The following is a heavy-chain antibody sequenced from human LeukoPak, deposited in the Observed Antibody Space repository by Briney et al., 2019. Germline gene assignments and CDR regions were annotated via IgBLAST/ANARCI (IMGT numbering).Heavy chain of an antibody. CDR3: AKALRRVVVVAATYFQH. CDR1: GFTFDDYT. D-gene: IGHD2-15*01. CDR2: ISWDGGST. J-gene: IGHJ1*01. V-gene: IGHV3-43*01. Sequence: GGSLRLSCAASGFTFDDYTMHWVRQAPGKGLEWVSLISWDGGSTYYTDSVKGRFTISRDNSKNSLYLQMNSLRTEDTALYYCAKALRRVVVVAATYFQHWGQGTLVTVSS.